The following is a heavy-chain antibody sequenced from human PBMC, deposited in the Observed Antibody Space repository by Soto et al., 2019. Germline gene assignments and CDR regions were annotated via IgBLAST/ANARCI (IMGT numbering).Heavy chain of an antibody. V-gene: IGHV1-2*02. CDR1: GYTFTDYH. Sequence: QVQVVQSGAEVKKAGASVKVSCKTSGYTFTDYHIHWVRQAPGQAPEWMGWVYPKNGDTIYAQRFQGRVTLTRDTXXSTVYMECSWLRSDDTAMYYCARDVDPSGDHRFDLRGQGTMVTVSA. CDR2: VYPKNGDT. CDR3: ARDVDPSGDHRFDL. D-gene: IGHD2-21*01. J-gene: IGHJ3*01.